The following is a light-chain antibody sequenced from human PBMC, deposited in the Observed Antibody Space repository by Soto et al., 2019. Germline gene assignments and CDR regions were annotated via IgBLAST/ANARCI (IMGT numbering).Light chain of an antibody. J-gene: IGKJ2*01. CDR2: GAS. CDR1: QSVSSSY. Sequence: ETVLTQSPGTLSLSPGERATLSCRASQSVSSSYLAWYQQKPGQAPRLLIYGASSRATGIPDRFSGSGSGTDFTLTISRLEPEDFAVYYCQQYGSSPRTFCQGTKLEIK. V-gene: IGKV3-20*01. CDR3: QQYGSSPRT.